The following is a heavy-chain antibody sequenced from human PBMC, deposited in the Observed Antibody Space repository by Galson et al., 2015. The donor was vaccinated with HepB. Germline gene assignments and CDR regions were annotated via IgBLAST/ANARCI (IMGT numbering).Heavy chain of an antibody. Sequence: SLRLSCAVSGFPFSAYHMNWVRQAPGKGLEWVSFIAESSSFTQYADSLKGRFTVSRDDGKNLLYLQMNSLRADDTAIYYCARDKDVNKRAFDIWGQGTMVTVSS. D-gene: IGHD1/OR15-1a*01. J-gene: IGHJ3*02. CDR2: IAESSSFT. CDR3: ARDKDVNKRAFDI. V-gene: IGHV3-21*01. CDR1: GFPFSAYH.